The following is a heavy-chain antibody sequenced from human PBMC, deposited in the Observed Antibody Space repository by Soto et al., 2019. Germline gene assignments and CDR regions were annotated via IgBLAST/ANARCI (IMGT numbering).Heavy chain of an antibody. CDR2: INAGNGNT. J-gene: IGHJ4*02. CDR3: ARVSGYYYWYY. V-gene: IGHV1-3*01. D-gene: IGHD3-22*01. Sequence: QVQLVQSGAEVKKPGASVKVSCKASGYTFTSYAMHWVRQAPGQRLEWMGWINAGNGNTKYSQKFQDRVTITRDTSASTAYMELSSLTSEDTAVYYCARVSGYYYWYYWGQGTLVTVSS. CDR1: GYTFTSYA.